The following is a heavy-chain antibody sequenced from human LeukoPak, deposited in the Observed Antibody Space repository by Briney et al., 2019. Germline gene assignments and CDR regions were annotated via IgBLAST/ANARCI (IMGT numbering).Heavy chain of an antibody. CDR2: INPNSGGT. D-gene: IGHD3-22*01. Sequence: RASVKVSCKASGYTFTGYYMHWVRQAPGQGLEWRGWINPNSGGTNYAQKFQGRVTMTRDTSISTAYMELSRLRSDDTAVYYCARPYYDSSGYSVWDYWGQGTLVTVSS. J-gene: IGHJ4*02. V-gene: IGHV1-2*02. CDR1: GYTFTGYY. CDR3: ARPYYDSSGYSVWDY.